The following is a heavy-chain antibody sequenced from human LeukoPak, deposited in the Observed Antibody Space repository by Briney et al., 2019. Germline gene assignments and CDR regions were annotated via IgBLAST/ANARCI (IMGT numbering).Heavy chain of an antibody. V-gene: IGHV4-59*08. Sequence: SETLSLTCTVSGGSISNYYWSWIRQPPGKGLEWIGYIYYSGSTYYNPSLKSRVTISVDTSKNQFSLKLSSVTAADTAVYYCARHTAEKYNWFDRWGQGTLVTVSS. J-gene: IGHJ5*02. CDR3: ARHTAEKYNWFDR. D-gene: IGHD5-24*01. CDR1: GGSISNYY. CDR2: IYYSGST.